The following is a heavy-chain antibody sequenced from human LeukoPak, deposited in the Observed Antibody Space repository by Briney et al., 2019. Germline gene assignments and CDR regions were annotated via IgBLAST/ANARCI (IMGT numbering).Heavy chain of an antibody. CDR3: ARVPGSSGPIY. D-gene: IGHD3-22*01. J-gene: IGHJ4*02. CDR2: ISYSGST. V-gene: IGHV4-59*08. CDR1: GGSLSPYY. Sequence: SETLSRTCTGSGGSLSPYYWSRIRQSPGKGLEWIGYISYSGSTNSHPSLKSRVTISVDTSKNQFSLKLSSVTAADTAVYYCARVPGSSGPIYWGQGTLVTVSS.